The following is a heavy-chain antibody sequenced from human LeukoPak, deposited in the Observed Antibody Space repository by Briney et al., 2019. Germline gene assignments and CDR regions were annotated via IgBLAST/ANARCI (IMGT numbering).Heavy chain of an antibody. CDR1: GFTFSGSA. D-gene: IGHD3-10*01. CDR3: TLLRGGLVDY. V-gene: IGHV3-73*01. J-gene: IGHJ4*02. Sequence: GGSLRLSCAASGFTFSGSAMHLVRQASGKGLEWVGRIRSKANSYATAYAASVKGRFTISRDDSKNTAYLQMNSLKTEDTAVYYCTLLRGGLVDYWGQGTLVTVSS. CDR2: IRSKANSYAT.